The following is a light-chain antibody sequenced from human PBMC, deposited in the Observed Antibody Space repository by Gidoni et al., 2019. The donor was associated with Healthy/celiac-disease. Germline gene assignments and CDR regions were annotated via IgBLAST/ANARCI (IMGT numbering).Light chain of an antibody. CDR1: RLEDLY. CDR3: QTWDSRSETVV. J-gene: IGLJ2*01. CDR2: KDK. V-gene: IGLV3-1*01. Sequence: SYDLTQSPSVSVSPGQTATITCTGERLEDLYVFCYVQKPGQSPLLVVYKDKNRPSGVPDRFSGSNSANTATLTISGIQPVDEGDYYCQTWDSRSETVVFGGGTKLTVL.